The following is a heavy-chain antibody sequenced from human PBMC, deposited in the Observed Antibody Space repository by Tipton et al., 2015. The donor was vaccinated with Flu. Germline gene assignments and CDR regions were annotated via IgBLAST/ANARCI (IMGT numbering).Heavy chain of an antibody. J-gene: IGHJ5*01. CDR3: AKEGGPEGSGQNWFDS. CDR2: ISKFSSTI. D-gene: IGHD2-15*01. CDR1: GFSFSSYE. V-gene: IGHV3-48*03. Sequence: SLRLSCAASGFSFSSYEMNWVRQAPGKGLEWVSYISKFSSTIHYADSVKGRFTISRDNAKNSLYLQMNSLRAEDTAVYYCAKEGGPEGSGQNWFDSWGQGTLVTVSS.